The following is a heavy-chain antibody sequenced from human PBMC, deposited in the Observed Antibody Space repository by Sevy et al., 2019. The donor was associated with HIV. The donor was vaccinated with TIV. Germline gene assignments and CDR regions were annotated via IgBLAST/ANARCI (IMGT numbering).Heavy chain of an antibody. CDR1: GYTFTSYD. J-gene: IGHJ6*02. V-gene: IGHV1-8*01. CDR2: MNPNSGNT. D-gene: IGHD3-10*01. CDR3: ARGSTIPLLWFGELSGGTYGMDV. Sequence: ASVKVSCKASGYTFTSYDINWVRQATGQGLEWMGWMNPNSGNTGYAQKFQGTVTMTRNTSISTAYMELSSLRSEDTAVYYCARGSTIPLLWFGELSGGTYGMDVWGQGTTVTVSS.